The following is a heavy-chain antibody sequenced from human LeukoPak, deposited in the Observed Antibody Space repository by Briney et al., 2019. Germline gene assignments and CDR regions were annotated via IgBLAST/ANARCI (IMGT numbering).Heavy chain of an antibody. D-gene: IGHD3-3*02. CDR1: GFTFDDYA. Sequence: PGRSLGLSCAASGFTFDDYAMSWIRQDPVKGLEWVSGVSGSGGVTYHADSVKGRFTISRDNSKNTLHLQINSLRAEDTAVYYCATFLAIVTARDSLYFQHCGQGTLVTVSS. J-gene: IGHJ1*01. V-gene: IGHV3-23*01. CDR2: VSGSGGVT. CDR3: ATFLAIVTARDSLYFQH.